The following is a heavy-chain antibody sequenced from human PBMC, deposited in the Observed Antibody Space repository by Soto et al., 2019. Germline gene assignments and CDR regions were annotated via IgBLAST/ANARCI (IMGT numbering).Heavy chain of an antibody. CDR3: ASTRQDEWYYGMDV. J-gene: IGHJ6*02. D-gene: IGHD2-2*01. CDR1: GFTFSSYS. V-gene: IGHV3-21*01. Sequence: EVQLVESGGGLVKPGGSLRLSCAASGFTFSSYSMNWVRQAPGKGLEWVSSISSSSSYIYYADSVKGRFTISRDNAKNSLYLQMNSLRAEDTAVYYCASTRQDEWYYGMDVWGQGTTVTVSS. CDR2: ISSSSSYI.